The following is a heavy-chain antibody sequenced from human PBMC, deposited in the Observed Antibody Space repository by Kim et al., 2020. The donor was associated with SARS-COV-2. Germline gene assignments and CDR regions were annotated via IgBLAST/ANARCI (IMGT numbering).Heavy chain of an antibody. Sequence: GGSLRLSCAASGFTFRNYWMHWVRQAPGKGLVWVARIKSDGSSTGYADSVKGRFTISRDNAKNSLYLQMNSLRADDTAVYYCARDLYSAADYWGQGTLV. J-gene: IGHJ4*02. CDR3: ARDLYSAADY. CDR2: IKSDGSST. CDR1: GFTFRNYW. D-gene: IGHD1-26*01. V-gene: IGHV3-74*01.